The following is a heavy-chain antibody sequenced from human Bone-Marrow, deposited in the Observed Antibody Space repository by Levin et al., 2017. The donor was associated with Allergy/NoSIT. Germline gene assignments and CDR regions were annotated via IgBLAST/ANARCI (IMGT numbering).Heavy chain of an antibody. Sequence: GGSLRLSCAASGFTFDDYAMHWVRQAPGKGLEWVSGISWNSGSIGYADSVKGRFTISRDNAKNSLYLQMNSLRAEDTALYYCAKDISWEGSLYGMDVWGQGTTVTVSS. CDR1: GFTFDDYA. D-gene: IGHD1-26*01. CDR3: AKDISWEGSLYGMDV. V-gene: IGHV3-9*01. J-gene: IGHJ6*02. CDR2: ISWNSGSI.